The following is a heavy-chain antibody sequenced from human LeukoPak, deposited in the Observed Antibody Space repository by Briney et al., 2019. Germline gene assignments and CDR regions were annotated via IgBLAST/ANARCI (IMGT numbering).Heavy chain of an antibody. CDR1: GYTFTAYY. V-gene: IGHV1-2*02. Sequence: ASVKVSCKASGYTFTAYYMHWVRQAPGQGLEWMGWINPNTGGTNYAQKFQGRVTMTRATSISTAYMELSSLRSDDTAVYYCARDDSFQFDSRGQGTLVTVSS. J-gene: IGHJ4*02. CDR3: ARDDSFQFDS. D-gene: IGHD5-18*01. CDR2: INPNTGGT.